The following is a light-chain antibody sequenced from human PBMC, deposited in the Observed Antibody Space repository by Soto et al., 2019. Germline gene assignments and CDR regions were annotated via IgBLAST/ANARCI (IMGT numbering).Light chain of an antibody. J-gene: IGLJ1*01. Sequence: QSALTQPRSVSGSPGQSVTISCSGTSTDAGAYNFVSWYQQHPGKAPQLIIYGVDKRPSGVPDRFSGSKSGNTASLTISGVQDDDEADYYCCSYAGGPEVFGTGTKLTVL. CDR2: GVD. V-gene: IGLV2-11*01. CDR3: CSYAGGPEV. CDR1: STDAGAYNF.